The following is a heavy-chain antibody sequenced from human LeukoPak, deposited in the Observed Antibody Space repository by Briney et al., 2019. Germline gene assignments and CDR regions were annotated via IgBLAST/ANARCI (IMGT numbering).Heavy chain of an antibody. D-gene: IGHD5-24*01. CDR1: DGSISGYY. CDR3: ARDHGDGYNFDC. J-gene: IGHJ4*02. CDR2: IYYSGST. V-gene: IGHV4-59*01. Sequence: PSETLSLTCTVSDGSISGYYWSWIRQPPGKGLEWIGYIYYSGSTNYNPSLTSRVTISLDTSKNQFSLKLSSVTAADTAVYYCARDHGDGYNFDCWGQGTLVTVSS.